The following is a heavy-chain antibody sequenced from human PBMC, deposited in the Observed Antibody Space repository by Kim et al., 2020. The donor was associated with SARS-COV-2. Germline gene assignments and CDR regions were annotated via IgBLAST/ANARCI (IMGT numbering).Heavy chain of an antibody. CDR3: ARGGPWYNWNYGYYYGMDV. CDR2: INPNSGGT. V-gene: IGHV1-2*02. CDR1: GYTFTGYY. Sequence: ASVKVSCKASGYTFTGYYMHWVRQAPGQGLEWMGWINPNSGGTNYAQKFQGRVTMTRDTSISTAYMELSRLRSDDTAVYYCARGGPWYNWNYGYYYGMDVWGQGTTVTVSS. D-gene: IGHD1-7*01. J-gene: IGHJ6*02.